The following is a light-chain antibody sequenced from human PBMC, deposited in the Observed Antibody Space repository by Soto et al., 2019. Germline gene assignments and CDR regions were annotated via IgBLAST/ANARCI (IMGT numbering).Light chain of an antibody. CDR2: GAS. CDR1: QSVSSSN. Sequence: PGERATLSCRASQSVSSSNFAWYQQKPAQAPRLLIYGASRRAPGIPERFSGSESGTDFTLTISRLEPEDFAVYYCQQYLTSPKTFGQGTKVEIK. CDR3: QQYLTSPKT. J-gene: IGKJ1*01. V-gene: IGKV3-20*01.